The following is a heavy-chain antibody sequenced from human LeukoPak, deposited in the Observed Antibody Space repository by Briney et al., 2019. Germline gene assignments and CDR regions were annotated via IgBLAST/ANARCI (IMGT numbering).Heavy chain of an antibody. D-gene: IGHD4-17*01. CDR1: GFTFSSYA. Sequence: GGSLRLSCAASGFTFSSYAMHWVRQAPGKGLEWVAVISYDGNNKNYADSVKGRFTISRDNSKNTLNLQMNSLRADDTAVYFCARDPNGDYVGAFDMWGQGTEVTVSS. J-gene: IGHJ3*02. CDR2: ISYDGNNK. CDR3: ARDPNGDYVGAFDM. V-gene: IGHV3-30*04.